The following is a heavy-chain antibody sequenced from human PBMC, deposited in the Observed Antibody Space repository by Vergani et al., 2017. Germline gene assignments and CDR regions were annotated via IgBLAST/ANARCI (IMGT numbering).Heavy chain of an antibody. CDR3: ARAVAGTFGGYGMDV. Sequence: QVKLQESGPGLVKPSETLALTCTVSGASVNSYYWSWIRQPPGKGLEWMGYVSFRGDTLYDPSVKGRMTISLNTSSNQFSLYLTSVTAADTAVYYCARAVAGTFGGYGMDVWGQGTTVTVSS. CDR2: VSFRGDT. D-gene: IGHD6-19*01. CDR1: GASVNSYY. J-gene: IGHJ6*02. V-gene: IGHV4-59*02.